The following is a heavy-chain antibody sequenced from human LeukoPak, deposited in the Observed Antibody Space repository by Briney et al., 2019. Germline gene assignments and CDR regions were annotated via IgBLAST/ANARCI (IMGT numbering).Heavy chain of an antibody. CDR2: ISSSGSTI. CDR1: GFTFSDYY. J-gene: IGHJ4*02. Sequence: GGSLRLSCAASGFTFSDYYMSWIRQAPGKGLEWVSYISSSGSTIYYADSVKGRFTISRDNAKYSLYLQMNSLRAEDTAVYYCARAFEYSSSYVDYWGQGTLVTVSS. D-gene: IGHD6-6*01. CDR3: ARAFEYSSSYVDY. V-gene: IGHV3-11*04.